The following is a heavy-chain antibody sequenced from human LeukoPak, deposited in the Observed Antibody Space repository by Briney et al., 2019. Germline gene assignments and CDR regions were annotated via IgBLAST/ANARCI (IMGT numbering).Heavy chain of an antibody. Sequence: GGSLRLSCAASGFTFSSYNMNWVRQAPGKGLEWVSSISTSSSNIYYADSVKGRFTISRDNAENSLYLQMNSLRAEDTAVYYWARAPNARLLSRYFHHWGQATLVTVSS. D-gene: IGHD3-22*01. CDR3: ARAPNARLLSRYFHH. V-gene: IGHV3-21*01. J-gene: IGHJ1*01. CDR1: GFTFSSYN. CDR2: ISTSSSNI.